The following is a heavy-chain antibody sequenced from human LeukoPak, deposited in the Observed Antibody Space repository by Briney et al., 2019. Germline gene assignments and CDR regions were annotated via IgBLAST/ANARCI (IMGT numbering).Heavy chain of an antibody. V-gene: IGHV1-2*02. Sequence: GASVKVSCRASGYIFTAYYMHWVRQAPGQGLEWMGWINPNSGGTNYAQNFQGRVTMTRDTSISTAYMELSRLRSDDTAVHYCAREFAYASRRDYWGQGTLVTVSS. D-gene: IGHD2-2*01. CDR2: INPNSGGT. J-gene: IGHJ4*02. CDR3: AREFAYASRRDY. CDR1: GYIFTAYY.